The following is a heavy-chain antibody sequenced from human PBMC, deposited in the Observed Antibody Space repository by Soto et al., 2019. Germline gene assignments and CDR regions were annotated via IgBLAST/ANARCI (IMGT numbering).Heavy chain of an antibody. CDR1: GFTFNTAW. J-gene: IGHJ6*02. V-gene: IGHV3-15*07. Sequence: EVQLVESGGGLVKPGGSLRLSCAASGFTFNTAWMNWVRQAPGEGLEWVGRIKTSADGGATDYAAPVQGRFTISRDDSKNALYLHMNSPKTEDTAVYYCTTGSVEGVWGQGTTVTVSS. CDR2: IKTSADGGAT. D-gene: IGHD2-15*01. CDR3: TTGSVEGV.